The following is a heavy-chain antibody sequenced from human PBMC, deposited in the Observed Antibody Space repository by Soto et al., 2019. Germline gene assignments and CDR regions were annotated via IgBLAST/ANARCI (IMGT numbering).Heavy chain of an antibody. CDR3: ARDHERHCSGGSCYPRY. Sequence: QVQLVQSGAEVKKPGASVKVSCKASGYTFTSYGISWVRQAPGQGLEWMGWISAYNGNTNYAQKLQGRVTMTTDTSTSTAYMELRSLRSDDTAVYYCARDHERHCSGGSCYPRYWGQGTLVTVSS. D-gene: IGHD2-15*01. CDR2: ISAYNGNT. V-gene: IGHV1-18*01. CDR1: GYTFTSYG. J-gene: IGHJ4*02.